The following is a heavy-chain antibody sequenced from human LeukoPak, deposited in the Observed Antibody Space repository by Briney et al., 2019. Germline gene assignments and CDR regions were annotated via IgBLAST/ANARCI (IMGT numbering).Heavy chain of an antibody. V-gene: IGHV4-4*07. D-gene: IGHD1-26*01. J-gene: IGHJ6*04. CDR2: IYFSGNT. CDR3: ARGSTIVGNAFDI. CDR1: GDSLSTDF. Sequence: SETLSLTCTVSGDSLSTDFWSWIRLPVGKGLEWIGDIYFSGNTKYNPSLKNRVTLSVDTSRDQVFLRLHSVTAADTAIYYCARGSTIVGNAFDIWGKGTTVTVSS.